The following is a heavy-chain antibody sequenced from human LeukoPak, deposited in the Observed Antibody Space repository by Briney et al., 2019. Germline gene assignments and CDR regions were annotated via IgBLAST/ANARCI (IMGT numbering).Heavy chain of an antibody. J-gene: IGHJ4*02. V-gene: IGHV3-21*01. CDR2: VSSSGSYI. CDR3: ARGNDY. CDR1: GFTFSSYS. Sequence: PGGSLRLSCAASGFTFSSYSMNWVRQAPGKGLEWVSSVSSSGSYIYYADSVKGRFTISRDNAKNSLYLQMNSLRAEDTAVYYCARGNDYWGQGTLVTVSS.